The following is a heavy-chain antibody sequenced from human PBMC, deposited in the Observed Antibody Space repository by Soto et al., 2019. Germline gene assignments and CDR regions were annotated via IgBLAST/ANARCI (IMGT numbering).Heavy chain of an antibody. Sequence: PRVSLRLSFAASGFTVSSNYMSWVRQAPGKGLEWVSVIYSGGSTYYADSVKGRFTISRDNSKNTLYLQMNSLRAEDTAVYYCARGNSRYDFWSGSSENWFDPWGQGTLVTVSS. V-gene: IGHV3-66*01. CDR2: IYSGGST. D-gene: IGHD3-3*01. CDR3: ARGNSRYDFWSGSSENWFDP. J-gene: IGHJ5*02. CDR1: GFTVSSNY.